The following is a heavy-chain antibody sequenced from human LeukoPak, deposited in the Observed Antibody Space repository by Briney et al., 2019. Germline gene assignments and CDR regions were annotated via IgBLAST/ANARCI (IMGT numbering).Heavy chain of an antibody. D-gene: IGHD6-19*01. Sequence: PSETLSLTCAVSGGSISSGGYSWSWIRQPPGKGLEWIGYIYYSGSTNYNPSLKSRVTISVDKSKNQFSLWLSSVTAADTAVYYCARAQPDPTSYIAVAGPFDYWGQGTLVTVSS. CDR1: GGSISSGGYS. CDR2: IYYSGST. CDR3: ARAQPDPTSYIAVAGPFDY. J-gene: IGHJ4*02. V-gene: IGHV4-61*05.